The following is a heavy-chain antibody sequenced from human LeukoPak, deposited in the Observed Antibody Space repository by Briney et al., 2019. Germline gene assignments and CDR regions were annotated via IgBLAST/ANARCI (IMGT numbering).Heavy chain of an antibody. CDR2: INPSGGST. D-gene: IGHD1-14*01. CDR1: GYTFTSYY. CDR3: AKDHTIRSFDS. V-gene: IGHV1-46*01. J-gene: IGHJ4*02. Sequence: ASVKVSCKASGYTFTSYYMHWVRQAPGQGLEWMGIINPSGGSTSCAQKFQGRVTMTRDTSTSTVYMELSSLRSEDTAVYYCAKDHTIRSFDSWGQGTLVTVSS.